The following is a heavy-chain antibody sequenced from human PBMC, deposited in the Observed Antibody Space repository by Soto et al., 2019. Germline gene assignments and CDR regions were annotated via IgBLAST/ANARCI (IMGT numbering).Heavy chain of an antibody. V-gene: IGHV4-34*01. J-gene: IGHJ5*02. CDR1: GGSFSGYY. CDR2: INHSGST. Sequence: SETLSLTCAVYGGSFSGYYWSWIRQPPGKGLEWIGEINHSGSTNYNPSLKSRVTISVDTSKNQFSLKLSSVTAADTAVYYCARGKKSFPMVRGVTNWFDPWGQGTLVTVSS. CDR3: ARGKKSFPMVRGVTNWFDP. D-gene: IGHD3-10*01.